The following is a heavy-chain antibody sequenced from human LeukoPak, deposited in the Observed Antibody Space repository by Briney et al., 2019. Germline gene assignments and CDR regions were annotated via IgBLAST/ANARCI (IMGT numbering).Heavy chain of an antibody. J-gene: IGHJ3*02. V-gene: IGHV3-23*01. CDR2: FSASGGNT. CDR3: AKGPAFDI. Sequence: SGGSLRLSCAASGFTFSSYAMSWVRQAPGKGLEWVSTFSASGGNTYYADSVKGRFTISRDISKNTLYLQLTSLRADDTAVYYCAKGPAFDIWGQGTMVTVSS. CDR1: GFTFSSYA.